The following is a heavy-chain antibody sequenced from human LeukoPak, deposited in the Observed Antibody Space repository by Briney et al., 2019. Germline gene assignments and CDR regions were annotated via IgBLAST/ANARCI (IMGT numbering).Heavy chain of an antibody. CDR1: GGSFSGYY. CDR3: AGAIVVVIIVDAFDI. D-gene: IGHD3-22*01. CDR2: VNRSGST. V-gene: IGHV4-34*01. J-gene: IGHJ3*02. Sequence: SETLSLTCAVYGGSFSGYYWSWIRQPPGKGLEWIGEVNRSGSTNYNPSLKSRVTISVDTSKNQFSLKLSSVTAADTAVYYCAGAIVVVIIVDAFDIWGQGTMVTVSS.